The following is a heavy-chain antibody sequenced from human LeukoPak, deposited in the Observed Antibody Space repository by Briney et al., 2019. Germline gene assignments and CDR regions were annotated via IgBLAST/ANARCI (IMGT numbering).Heavy chain of an antibody. CDR1: GYTFTSYY. CDR3: AGELSGEGHYYDSSGYYDLGNYFDY. V-gene: IGHV1-46*01. CDR2: INPSGGST. J-gene: IGHJ4*02. Sequence: ALVKVSCKASGYTFTSYYMHWVRQAPGQGLEWMGIINPSGGSTSYAQKFQGRVTMTRDTSTSTVYMELSSLRSEDTAVYYCAGELSGEGHYYDSSGYYDLGNYFDYWGQGTLVTVSS. D-gene: IGHD3-22*01.